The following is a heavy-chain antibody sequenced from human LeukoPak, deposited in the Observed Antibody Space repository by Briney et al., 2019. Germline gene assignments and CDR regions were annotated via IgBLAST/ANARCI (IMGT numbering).Heavy chain of an antibody. Sequence: PGGSLRLSCAASGFTFSSYWMHWVRQAPGKGLVWVSRINSDGSSTSYADSVKGRFTISRDNAKNTLYLQMNSLGAEDTAVYYCARDPYYYDSSGYYSDAFDIWGQGTMVTVSS. V-gene: IGHV3-74*01. J-gene: IGHJ3*02. CDR2: INSDGSST. CDR3: ARDPYYYDSSGYYSDAFDI. CDR1: GFTFSSYW. D-gene: IGHD3-22*01.